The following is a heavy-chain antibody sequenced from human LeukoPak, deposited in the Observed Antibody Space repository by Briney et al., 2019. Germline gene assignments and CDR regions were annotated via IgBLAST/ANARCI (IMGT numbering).Heavy chain of an antibody. V-gene: IGHV4-30-4*01. Sequence: SETLSLTCSVSGGSISSGDYYWSWIRQPPGKGLEWIGYIYYSGGTDYNPSLKSRVTISVDTSKNQFSLKLSSVTAADTAVYYCARQEMGGESPDYRFDYWGQGTLVTVSS. CDR2: IYYSGGT. D-gene: IGHD3-16*01. J-gene: IGHJ4*02. CDR1: GGSISSGDYY. CDR3: ARQEMGGESPDYRFDY.